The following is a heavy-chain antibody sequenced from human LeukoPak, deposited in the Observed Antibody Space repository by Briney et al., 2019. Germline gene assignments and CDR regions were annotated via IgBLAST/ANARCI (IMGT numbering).Heavy chain of an antibody. D-gene: IGHD3-22*01. CDR3: VKHYYDNTGYATFDY. V-gene: IGHV3-23*01. Sequence: TGGSLRLSCAASGFTFSTYGMSWVRQAPGKGPEWVSAISGSDTTTYYADSVKGRFTISRDNSKNTLYLQMNSLRADDTALYHCVKHYYDNTGYATFDYWGQGTLVTVSS. CDR2: ISGSDTTT. CDR1: GFTFSTYG. J-gene: IGHJ4*02.